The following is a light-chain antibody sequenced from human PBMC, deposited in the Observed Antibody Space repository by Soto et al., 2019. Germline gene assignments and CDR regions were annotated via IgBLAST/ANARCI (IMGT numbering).Light chain of an antibody. J-gene: IGKJ1*01. CDR1: QSVSHNY. Sequence: ASQSVSHNYLAWYQQKPGHAPRLLIYGASNRATGIQDRFSGSWSGTDFTLTISRLEPEDFAVYYCQQYGSSGTFGQGTKVDIK. V-gene: IGKV3-20*01. CDR2: GAS. CDR3: QQYGSSGT.